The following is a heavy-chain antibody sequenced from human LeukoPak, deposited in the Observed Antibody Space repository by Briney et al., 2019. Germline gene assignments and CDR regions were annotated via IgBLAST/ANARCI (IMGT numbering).Heavy chain of an antibody. Sequence: PWGSLRLSCAASGFTFDDYGMSWVRQAPGKGLEWVSGINWNGGSTGYADSVKGRFTISRDNAKNSLYLQMNSLRAEDTALYYCAREWGTGYSSSWFDYWGQGTLVTVSS. V-gene: IGHV3-20*04. J-gene: IGHJ4*02. D-gene: IGHD6-13*01. CDR3: AREWGTGYSSSWFDY. CDR2: INWNGGST. CDR1: GFTFDDYG.